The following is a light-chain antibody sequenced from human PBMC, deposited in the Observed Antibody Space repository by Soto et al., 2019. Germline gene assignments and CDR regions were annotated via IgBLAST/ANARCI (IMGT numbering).Light chain of an antibody. CDR1: SSDLGDYDY. CDR2: EVN. Sequence: QSVLTQPPSASGSPGQSVTISCTGTSSDLGDYDYVSWYQQHPDKAPKLMIYEVNKRPSGVPDRFSGSKSGNTASLTVTGLQAEDEADYYCSSYAGSNNLIFGGGTQLTVL. J-gene: IGLJ2*01. V-gene: IGLV2-8*01. CDR3: SSYAGSNNLI.